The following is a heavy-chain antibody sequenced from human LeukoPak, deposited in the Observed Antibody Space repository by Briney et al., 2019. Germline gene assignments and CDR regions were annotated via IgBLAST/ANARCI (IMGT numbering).Heavy chain of an antibody. CDR3: ARDMPPTRCGCYYYGMDD. J-gene: IGHJ6*02. V-gene: IGHV3-53*04. Sequence: PGGSLRLSCAASGFTASSNYMSWVRQALGKGLERVSVIYSGGSTYYADSVKGRFTISRHNSKNTLYLQMNSLRAEDTAVYYCARDMPPTRCGCYYYGMDDWGQGTTVTVSS. D-gene: IGHD2-2*01. CDR1: GFTASSNY. CDR2: IYSGGST.